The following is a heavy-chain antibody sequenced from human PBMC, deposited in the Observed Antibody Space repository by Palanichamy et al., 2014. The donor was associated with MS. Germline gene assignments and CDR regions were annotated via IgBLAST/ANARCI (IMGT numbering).Heavy chain of an antibody. J-gene: IGHJ4*02. V-gene: IGHV1-3*01. CDR1: GYTFTSYA. CDR2: INCGNGNK. D-gene: IGHD5-24*01. CDR3: ARGGEMATDWSDF. Sequence: QLQLLQSGAEVKKPGASVKISCEASGYTFTSYAMHWVRQAPGQKLEWMGWINCGNGNKKYSQKFQGRVTITRDISARTAYMEMGSLRSEDTAVYYCARGGEMATDWSDFWGQGTPVSVSS.